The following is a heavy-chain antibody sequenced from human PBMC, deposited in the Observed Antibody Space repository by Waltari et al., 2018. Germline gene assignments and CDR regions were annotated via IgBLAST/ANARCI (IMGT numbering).Heavy chain of an antibody. J-gene: IGHJ4*02. V-gene: IGHV5-51*01. CDR3: ARQTAAVDPFDY. CDR2: IYPGASDI. CDR1: GLTFTKNW. Sequence: EVQLVQSGAEVKKPGESLKISCQVSGLTFTKNWIAWVRQLPGKGLEWVGMIYPGASDIRYSPSLQGQVTISVDESINTAFLQWTSLKASDTAIYFCARQTAAVDPFDYWGQGTLVTVSS. D-gene: IGHD2-15*01.